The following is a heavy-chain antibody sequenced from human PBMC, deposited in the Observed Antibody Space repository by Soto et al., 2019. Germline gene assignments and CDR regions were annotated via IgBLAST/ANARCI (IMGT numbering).Heavy chain of an antibody. CDR3: ASEGCSGGSCYPIDD. CDR2: IYYSGST. V-gene: IGHV4-30-4*01. J-gene: IGHJ4*02. Sequence: SETLSLTCTVSGGSISSGDYYWSWVRQPPGKGLEWIGYIYYSGSTYYNPSLKSRVTISVDTSKNQFSLKLSSVTAADTAVYYCASEGCSGGSCYPIDDWGQGTLVTVSS. CDR1: GGSISSGDYY. D-gene: IGHD2-15*01.